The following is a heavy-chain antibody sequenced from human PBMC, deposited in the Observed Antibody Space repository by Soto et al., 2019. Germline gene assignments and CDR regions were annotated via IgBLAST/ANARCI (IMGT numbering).Heavy chain of an antibody. CDR3: XXXXXXXXXXXXXX. Sequence: QVQLVESGGGVVQPGRSLRLSCAASGFTFSSYGMHWVRQAPGKGLEWVAVIWYDGSNKYYADSVKGRFTISRDNSKXXXXXXXXXXXXXXXXXXXXXXXXXXXXXXXXXXXGQGTLVTVSS. CDR1: GFTFSSYG. CDR2: IWYDGSNK. V-gene: IGHV3-33*01. J-gene: IGHJ4*02.